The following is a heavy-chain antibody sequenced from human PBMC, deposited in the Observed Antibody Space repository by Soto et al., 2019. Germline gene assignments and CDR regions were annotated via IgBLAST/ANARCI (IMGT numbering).Heavy chain of an antibody. CDR2: INFAGTST. Sequence: GGSLRLSCVVSGLNFRSHDMNWVRQPPGKGLGYVSNINFAGTSTSYADAVKGRFAISRDNYQNTVYLEMNHLGHEDTAIYYCAVDPNGEWGYYWGPRTLVTVSS. J-gene: IGHJ4*02. CDR3: AVDPNGEWGYY. CDR1: GLNFRSHD. V-gene: IGHV3-23*01. D-gene: IGHD3-10*01.